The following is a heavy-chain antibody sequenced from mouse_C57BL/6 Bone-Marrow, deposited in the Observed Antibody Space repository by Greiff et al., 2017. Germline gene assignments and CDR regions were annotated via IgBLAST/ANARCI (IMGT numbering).Heavy chain of an antibody. V-gene: IGHV1-69*01. D-gene: IGHD2-4*01. CDR1: GYTFTSYW. CDR2: IDPSDSYT. J-gene: IGHJ3*01. Sequence: QVQLQQPGAELVMPGASVKLSCKASGYTFTSYWMHWVKQRPGQGLEWIGEIDPSDSYTNYNQKFKGKSTLTVDKSSSTAYMQLSSLTSEDSAVYYCARSYDYDVEVAYWGQGTLVTVSA. CDR3: ARSYDYDVEVAY.